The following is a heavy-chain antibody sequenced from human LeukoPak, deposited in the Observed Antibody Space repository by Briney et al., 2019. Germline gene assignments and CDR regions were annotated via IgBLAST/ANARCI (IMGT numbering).Heavy chain of an antibody. D-gene: IGHD4-17*01. CDR1: GFTFSSYS. V-gene: IGHV3-21*01. Sequence: PGGSLRLSCAASGFTFSSYSMTWVRQAPGKGLEWVSSISSGSTYTYYADSVKGRFTISRDSAENSLHLQMNSLRAEDTAVYYCARIHDYGDTQGYFDYWGQGTLVTVSS. J-gene: IGHJ4*02. CDR2: ISSGSTYT. CDR3: ARIHDYGDTQGYFDY.